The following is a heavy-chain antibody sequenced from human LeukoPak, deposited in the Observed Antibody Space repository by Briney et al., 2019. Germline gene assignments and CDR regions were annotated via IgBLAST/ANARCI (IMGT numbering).Heavy chain of an antibody. V-gene: IGHV4-39*02. CDR3: ARDSYRPAWFYY. D-gene: IGHD3-16*02. CDR2: ISFSGST. CDR1: GGSISSTDYY. J-gene: IGHJ4*02. Sequence: SETPSLTCTVSGGSISSTDYYWGWIRQPPGKGLEWIGTISFSGSTYYNPSLKSRVTISADTSKNQLSLKLTSVTAADTAVYFCARDSYRPAWFYYWGQGALVTVPS.